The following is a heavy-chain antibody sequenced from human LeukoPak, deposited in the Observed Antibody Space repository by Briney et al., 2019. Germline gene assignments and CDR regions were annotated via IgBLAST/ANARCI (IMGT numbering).Heavy chain of an antibody. J-gene: IGHJ4*02. V-gene: IGHV1-46*01. CDR1: GYSFINYY. CDR2: INPSGGST. Sequence: ASVKVSCKASGYSFINYYIHWVRQAPGQGLEWMGIINPSGGSTSFAQKFQGRVTVTRDMSTSTVYMELNSLRSEDTAVYYCARAWEAVAGNYGVIDYWGQGTLVTVSS. D-gene: IGHD4-17*01. CDR3: ARAWEAVAGNYGVIDY.